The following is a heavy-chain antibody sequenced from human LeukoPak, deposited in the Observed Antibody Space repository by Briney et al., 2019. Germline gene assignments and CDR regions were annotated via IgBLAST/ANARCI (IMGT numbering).Heavy chain of an antibody. D-gene: IGHD6-13*01. CDR3: ARHDRIAAAGTPPALYYYYYYMDV. CDR1: GGSISSSSYY. J-gene: IGHJ6*03. Sequence: SETLSLTCTVSGGSISSSSYYWGWIRQPPGKGLEWIGSIYYSGSTYYNPSLKSRVTISVDTSKNQFSLKLSSVTAADTAVYYCARHDRIAAAGTPPALYYYYYYMDVWGKGTTVTVSS. V-gene: IGHV4-39*01. CDR2: IYYSGST.